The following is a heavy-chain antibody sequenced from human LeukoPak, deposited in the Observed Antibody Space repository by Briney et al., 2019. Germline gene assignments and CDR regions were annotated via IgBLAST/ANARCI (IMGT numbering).Heavy chain of an antibody. Sequence: PGRSLRLACAASGFTFSSYGMHWVRQAPGKGLEWVAAIWYDGSNKYYADSVKGRFTISRDNSKNTLYLQMNSLRAEDTAVYYCAKILAPYYYYYMDVWGKGTTVTVSS. J-gene: IGHJ6*03. CDR2: IWYDGSNK. CDR3: AKILAPYYYYYMDV. V-gene: IGHV3-33*06. CDR1: GFTFSSYG.